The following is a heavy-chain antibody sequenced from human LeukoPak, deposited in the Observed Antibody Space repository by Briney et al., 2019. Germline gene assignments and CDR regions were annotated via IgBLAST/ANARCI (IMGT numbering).Heavy chain of an antibody. CDR2: ISSSSYI. CDR3: ASLYYDYVWGSYRYSDY. V-gene: IGHV3-21*01. Sequence: GGSLRLSCAASGVTFSSYSMNWVRQAPGKGLEWVSSISSSSYIYYADSVKGRFTISRDNAKNSLYLQMNSLRAEDTAVYYCASLYYDYVWGSYRYSDYWGQGTLVAVSS. D-gene: IGHD3-16*02. CDR1: GVTFSSYS. J-gene: IGHJ4*02.